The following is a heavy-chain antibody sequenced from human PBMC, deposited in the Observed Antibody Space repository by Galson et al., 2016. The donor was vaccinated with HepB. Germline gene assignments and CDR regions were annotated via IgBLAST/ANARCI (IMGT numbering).Heavy chain of an antibody. Sequence: SVKVSCKASGDTFRSYVISWVRQAPGQGPEWMGGIIPFLGTANYAQKFQGRVTLTADDSTSTAYMELSSLRSEDTAVYYCTRAYYDSGGYFSYDYWGQGTLVTVSS. D-gene: IGHD3-22*01. CDR1: GDTFRSYV. CDR3: TRAYYDSGGYFSYDY. J-gene: IGHJ4*02. V-gene: IGHV1-69*13. CDR2: IIPFLGTA.